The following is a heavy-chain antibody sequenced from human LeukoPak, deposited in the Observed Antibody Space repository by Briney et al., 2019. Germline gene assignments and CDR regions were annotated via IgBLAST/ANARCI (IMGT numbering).Heavy chain of an antibody. Sequence: PGGSLRLSCAASGFTFSSYGMHWVGQAPGKGLEGGAFIRYDGSNKYYADSVKGRFTISRDNSKNTLYLQMNSLRAEDTAVYYCARVYSTLFDYWGQGTLVTVSS. D-gene: IGHD6-13*01. CDR1: GFTFSSYG. V-gene: IGHV3-30*02. CDR2: IRYDGSNK. CDR3: ARVYSTLFDY. J-gene: IGHJ4*02.